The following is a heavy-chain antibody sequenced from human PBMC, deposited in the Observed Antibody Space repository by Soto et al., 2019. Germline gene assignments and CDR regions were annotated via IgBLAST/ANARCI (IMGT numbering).Heavy chain of an antibody. J-gene: IGHJ6*02. CDR2: ISSSGSTI. Sequence: QVQLVEYGGGLVKPGGSLRLSCAASGFTFSDYYMSWIRQAPGKGLEWVSYISSSGSTIYYADSVKGRFTSSRDNAKNSLYRQMNSLRAEDTAVYYCATLLWFGELSGYYYGMDVWGQGTTVTVSS. V-gene: IGHV3-11*01. D-gene: IGHD3-10*01. CDR3: ATLLWFGELSGYYYGMDV. CDR1: GFTFSDYY.